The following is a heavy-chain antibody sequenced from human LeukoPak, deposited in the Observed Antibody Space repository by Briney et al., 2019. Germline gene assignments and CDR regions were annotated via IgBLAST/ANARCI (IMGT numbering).Heavy chain of an antibody. CDR2: INQDGSEK. D-gene: IGHD5-24*01. CDR3: ARDYKYAFDN. CDR1: GFTFTNHW. J-gene: IGHJ4*02. Sequence: QPGGSLRLSCAASGFTFTNHWMSWVRQAPGKGLEWVANINQDGSEKFYVDSVKGRFTISRDNAKNSLYLQMNSLRAEDTAVYYCARDYKYAFDNWGQGTLVTVSS. V-gene: IGHV3-7*01.